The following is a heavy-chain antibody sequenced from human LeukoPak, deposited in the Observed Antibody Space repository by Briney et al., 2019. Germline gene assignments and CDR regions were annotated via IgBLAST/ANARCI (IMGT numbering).Heavy chain of an antibody. CDR1: GFTFSSYS. CDR2: ISSSSSYI. Sequence: PGGSLRLSCAASGFTFSSYSMNWVRQAPGKGLEWVSSISSSSSYIYYADSVKGRFTISRDNAKNSLYLQMNSLRAEDTAVYYCAKGGPTYSGSYELDYWGQGTLVTASS. J-gene: IGHJ4*02. CDR3: AKGGPTYSGSYELDY. D-gene: IGHD1-26*01. V-gene: IGHV3-21*01.